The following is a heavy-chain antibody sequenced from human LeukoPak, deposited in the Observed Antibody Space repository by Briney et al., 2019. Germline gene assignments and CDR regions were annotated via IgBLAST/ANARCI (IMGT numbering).Heavy chain of an antibody. CDR3: ARDRSFDY. CDR2: INPNSGGT. Sequence: ASVKVSCKASGDSFTGHYMHRVRQAPGQGLEWMGWINPNSGGTNYAQKFQGRVTMTTDTSISTAYMEVSRLRSDDTAVYYCARDRSFDYWGQGTLVTVSS. CDR1: GDSFTGHY. J-gene: IGHJ4*02. V-gene: IGHV1-2*02.